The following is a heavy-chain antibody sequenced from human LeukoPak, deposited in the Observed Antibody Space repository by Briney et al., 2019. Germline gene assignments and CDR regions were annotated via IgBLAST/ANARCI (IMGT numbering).Heavy chain of an antibody. CDR1: GGSISSYY. D-gene: IGHD3-22*01. CDR2: ISYSGST. V-gene: IGHV4-59*01. Sequence: SETLSLTCTVSGGSISSYYWSWIRQPPGKGLEWIGYISYSGSTNYNPSLKSRVTISVDTSKNQFSLKLSSVTAADTAVYYCAVTYYYDSSGYYRDWYFDLWGRGTLVTVSS. CDR3: AVTYYYDSSGYYRDWYFDL. J-gene: IGHJ2*01.